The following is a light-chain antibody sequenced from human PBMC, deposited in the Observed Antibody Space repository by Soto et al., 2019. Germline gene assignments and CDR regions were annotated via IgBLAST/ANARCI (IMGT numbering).Light chain of an antibody. Sequence: QSALTQPPSAYGSPGQSGTISCTGTSTDFGAYKYVSWSQQHPGKAPKLMLYEVTKRPSGVPHRFSGSKSGNTASLTVSGLQAEDEADYYCSSYAGSNNLVLFGGGTKLTVL. J-gene: IGLJ2*01. CDR2: EVT. CDR3: SSYAGSNNLVL. CDR1: STDFGAYKY. V-gene: IGLV2-8*01.